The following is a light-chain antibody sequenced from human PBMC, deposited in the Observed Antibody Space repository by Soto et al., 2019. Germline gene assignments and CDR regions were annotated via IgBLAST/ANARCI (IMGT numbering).Light chain of an antibody. CDR3: QQYDNLPRLT. CDR1: QSVSSN. J-gene: IGKJ4*01. Sequence: MTQSPATLSVSPGERATLSCRASQSVSSNLAWYQQKPGKAPKLLIYDASNLETGVPSRFSGSGSGTDFTFTISSLQPEDIATYYCQQYDNLPRLTFGGGTKVEIK. V-gene: IGKV1-33*01. CDR2: DAS.